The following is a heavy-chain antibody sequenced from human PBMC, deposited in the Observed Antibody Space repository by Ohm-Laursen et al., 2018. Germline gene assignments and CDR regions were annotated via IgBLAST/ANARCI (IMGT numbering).Heavy chain of an antibody. V-gene: IGHV4-59*01. CDR2: IYYKGST. D-gene: IGHD3-10*01. J-gene: IGHJ6*02. CDR3: ARDSSTMARGLSFSSYGLDV. CDR1: GGSIDVYY. Sequence: SDTLSLTCTISGGSIDVYYWSWLRQSPGKGLQWIGQIYYKGSTKYNPSLRSRVTMSVNTSKNQFSLRLSPVTAADTAVYYCARDSSTMARGLSFSSYGLDVWGQGTTVTVSS.